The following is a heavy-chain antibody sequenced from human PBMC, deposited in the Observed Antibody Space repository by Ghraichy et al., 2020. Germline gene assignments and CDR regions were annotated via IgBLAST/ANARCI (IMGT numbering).Heavy chain of an antibody. CDR3: GKDSGGYEWDGFDI. CDR1: GFSFSSYG. J-gene: IGHJ3*02. Sequence: GESLNISCAASGFSFSSYGFQWARQAPGKGLEWVAYIRFDGSSEYYADSVKGRFTISRDNSKNTLFLQMNSLRAEDTAVYYCGKDSGGYEWDGFDIWGQGTTVTVSS. CDR2: IRFDGSSE. V-gene: IGHV3-30*02. D-gene: IGHD5-12*01.